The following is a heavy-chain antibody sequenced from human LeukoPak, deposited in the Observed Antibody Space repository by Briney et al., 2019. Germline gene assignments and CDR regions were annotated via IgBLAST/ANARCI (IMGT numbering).Heavy chain of an antibody. CDR3: ARDPYPGAGFDP. Sequence: SETLSLTCTVSGGSISSYYWSWIRQPPGKGLEWIGYIYYSGSTNYNPSLKSRVTISVDTSKNQFSLKLSSVTAADTAVYYCARDPYPGAGFDPWGRGTLVTVSS. CDR2: IYYSGST. CDR1: GGSISSYY. D-gene: IGHD4-17*01. J-gene: IGHJ5*02. V-gene: IGHV4-59*01.